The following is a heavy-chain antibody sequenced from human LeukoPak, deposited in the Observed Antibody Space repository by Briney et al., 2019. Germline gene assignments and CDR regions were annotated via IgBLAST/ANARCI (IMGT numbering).Heavy chain of an antibody. J-gene: IGHJ4*02. V-gene: IGHV4-59*08. CDR2: ICYSGST. D-gene: IGHD3-22*01. CDR1: GGSISSYY. CDR3: ARLGSSGYSGIDY. Sequence: SETLSLTCTVSGGSISSYYWSWIRQPPGKGREWIGYICYSGSTNYNPSLKSRVTISVDTSKNQFSLKLSSVTAADTAVYYSARLGSSGYSGIDYWGQGTLVTVSS.